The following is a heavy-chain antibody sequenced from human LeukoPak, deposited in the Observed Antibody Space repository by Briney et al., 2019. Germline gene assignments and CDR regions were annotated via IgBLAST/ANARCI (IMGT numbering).Heavy chain of an antibody. CDR3: ARDWEEFSYCSSTSCYVYYYYYGMDV. Sequence: PGGSLRLSCAASGFTVSSNYMSWVRQAPGKGLEWVSIIYSAGSTYYANSVKGRFTISRDNSKNTLYLQMNSLRVEDTAVYYCARDWEEFSYCSSTSCYVYYYYYGMDVWGQGTTVTVSS. CDR2: IYSAGST. CDR1: GFTVSSNY. J-gene: IGHJ6*02. V-gene: IGHV3-53*01. D-gene: IGHD2-2*01.